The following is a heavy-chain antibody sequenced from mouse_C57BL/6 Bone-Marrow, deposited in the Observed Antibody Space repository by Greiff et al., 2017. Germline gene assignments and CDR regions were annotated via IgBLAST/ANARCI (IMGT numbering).Heavy chain of an antibody. J-gene: IGHJ4*01. CDR3: ARMATYYYGSSLMDY. CDR2: ISSGSSTI. CDR1: GFTFSDYG. V-gene: IGHV5-17*01. Sequence: EVQGVESGGGLVKPGGSLKLSCAASGFTFSDYGMHWVRQAPEKGLEWVAYISSGSSTIYYADTVKGRFTISRDNAKNTLFLQMTSLKSEDTAMYYCARMATYYYGSSLMDYWGQGTSVTVSS. D-gene: IGHD1-1*01.